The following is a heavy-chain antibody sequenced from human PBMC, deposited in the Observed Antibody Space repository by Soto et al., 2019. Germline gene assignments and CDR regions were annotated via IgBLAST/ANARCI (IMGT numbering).Heavy chain of an antibody. V-gene: IGHV4-39*01. CDR3: VDMRGRWLPRD. CDR1: GGSIINNDYH. Sequence: QLQLQQSGPGLVKPSETLSLTCTVSGGSIINNDYHWGWIRQPPGKGLEWIGTGHHSGRSYYHPSLKSRATMSVDTSKNQFSLRLTSMTAADTAFYSCVDMRGRWLPRDWGQGTLVTVSS. D-gene: IGHD6-19*01. CDR2: GHHSGRS. J-gene: IGHJ4*02.